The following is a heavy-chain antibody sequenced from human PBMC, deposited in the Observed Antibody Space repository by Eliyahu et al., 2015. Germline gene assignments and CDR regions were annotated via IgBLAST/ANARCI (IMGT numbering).Heavy chain of an antibody. CDR3: ARVQVQQSYYYGMDV. V-gene: IGHV3-48*03. CDR2: ISSSGSTI. J-gene: IGHJ6*02. CDR1: GFXFRSYE. Sequence: EVQLVESGGGLVQPGGSLXLSCAAPGFXFRSYEMNWVRQAPGKGLEWVSYISSSGSTIYYADSVKGRFTISRDNAKNSLYLQMNSLRAEDTAVYYCARVQVQQSYYYGMDVWGQGTTVTVSS. D-gene: IGHD6-13*01.